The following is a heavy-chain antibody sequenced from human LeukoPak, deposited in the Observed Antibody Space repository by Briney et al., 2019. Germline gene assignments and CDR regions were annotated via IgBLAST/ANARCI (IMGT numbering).Heavy chain of an antibody. CDR1: GYTFTSYY. CDR3: ARVGSAWGRFDP. Sequence: EASVKVSCTASGYTFTSYYMHWVRQAPGQGLEWMGIINPSGGSTSYAQKFQGRVTMTRDTSTSTVYMELSSLRSEDTAVYYCARVGSAWGRFDPWGQGTLVTVSS. J-gene: IGHJ5*02. D-gene: IGHD3-16*01. V-gene: IGHV1-46*01. CDR2: INPSGGST.